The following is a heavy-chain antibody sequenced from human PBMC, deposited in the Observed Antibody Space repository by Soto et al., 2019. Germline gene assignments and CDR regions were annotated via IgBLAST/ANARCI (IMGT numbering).Heavy chain of an antibody. CDR1: GGSISSYY. D-gene: IGHD2-2*03. CDR2: IYYSGST. CDR3: ARVDPYYYCYGMDV. V-gene: IGHV4-59*01. Sequence: PSETLSLTFTVSGGSISSYYWSWIRQPPGKGLEWIGYIYYSGSTNYNPSLKSRVTISVDTSKNQFSLKLSSVTAADTAVYYWARVDPYYYCYGMDVWGQGTTVTAS. J-gene: IGHJ6*02.